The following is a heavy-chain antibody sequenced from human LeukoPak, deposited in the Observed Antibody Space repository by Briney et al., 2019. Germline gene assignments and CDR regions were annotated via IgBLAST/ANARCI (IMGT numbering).Heavy chain of an antibody. Sequence: GESLKISCKGSGYSFTSYWIGWVRQMPGKGLEWMGIIYPGDSDTRYSPSFQGQVTISADKSISTAYLQWSSLKASDTAMYYCARLHRSHYYDSSGYYQPQFDYWGQGTLVTVSS. J-gene: IGHJ4*02. V-gene: IGHV5-51*01. D-gene: IGHD3-22*01. CDR1: GYSFTSYW. CDR2: IYPGDSDT. CDR3: ARLHRSHYYDSSGYYQPQFDY.